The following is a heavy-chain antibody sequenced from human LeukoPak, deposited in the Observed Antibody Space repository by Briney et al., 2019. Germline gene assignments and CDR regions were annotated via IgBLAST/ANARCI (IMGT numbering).Heavy chain of an antibody. D-gene: IGHD1-1*01. CDR1: GYTFTGYY. CDR3: AKGGKQVTWNFQN. CDR2: INPNSGGT. Sequence: ASVKVSCKASGYTFTGYYMHWVRQAPGQGLEWMGWINPNSGGTNYAQKFQGRVTMTTDTSTSTAYMELRSLRSDDTAVYYCAKGGKQVTWNFQNWGQGTLVTVSS. J-gene: IGHJ1*01. V-gene: IGHV1-2*02.